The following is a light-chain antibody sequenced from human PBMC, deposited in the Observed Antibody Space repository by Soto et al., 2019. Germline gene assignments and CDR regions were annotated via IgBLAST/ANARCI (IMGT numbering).Light chain of an antibody. Sequence: EIVLTQSPATLSLSPGDRATLSCRASQSVSTYLAWYKQKPGQAPRLLIYDASNRATGIPARFSGSGSGTDFTLTISSLEPEDFAVYYCQQRSNWPPLTFGGGTKVDIK. V-gene: IGKV3-11*01. CDR3: QQRSNWPPLT. CDR2: DAS. CDR1: QSVSTY. J-gene: IGKJ4*01.